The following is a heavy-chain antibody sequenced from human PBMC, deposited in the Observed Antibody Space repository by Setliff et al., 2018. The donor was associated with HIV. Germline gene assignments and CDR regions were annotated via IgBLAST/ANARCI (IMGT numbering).Heavy chain of an antibody. D-gene: IGHD3-9*01. CDR1: GGSMSTYY. V-gene: IGHV4-4*07. CDR2: IYRSGRT. Sequence: PSETLSLTCTVSGGSMSTYYWSWIRQPAGKGLEWIGRIYRSGRTDYNPSLKSRVTISSDTSKNLFSLKLTTVTAADAAVYYCTRDTGYILSGYRPPWYFDLWGRGTLVTVSS. J-gene: IGHJ2*01. CDR3: TRDTGYILSGYRPPWYFDL.